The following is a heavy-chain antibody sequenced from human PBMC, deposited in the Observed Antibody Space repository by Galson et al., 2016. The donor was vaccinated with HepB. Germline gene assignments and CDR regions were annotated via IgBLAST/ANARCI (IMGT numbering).Heavy chain of an antibody. CDR1: GFTFDDYA. Sequence: SLRLSCAASGFTFDDYAMHWVRQVPGKGLEWVSGTSWNSGSLDYANSVKGRFTISRDNAKNSLYLQMNSLRAEDTAVYYCARDAKSRYCSGGSCYFDYWGQGTLVTVSS. CDR2: TSWNSGSL. D-gene: IGHD2-15*01. J-gene: IGHJ4*02. CDR3: ARDAKSRYCSGGSCYFDY. V-gene: IGHV3-9*01.